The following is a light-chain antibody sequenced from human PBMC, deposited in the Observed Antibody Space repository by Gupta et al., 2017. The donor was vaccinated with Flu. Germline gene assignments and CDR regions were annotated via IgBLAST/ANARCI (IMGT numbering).Light chain of an antibody. V-gene: IGKV1-5*03. CDR1: QSISTW. Sequence: VGDRVTITCRASQSISTWLAWYQQKPGKAPKLLIYKASNVESGVPSRFSGTGSGTEFTLTISSLQPDDFATYYCQQYNSYWTFGQGTKVEIK. J-gene: IGKJ1*01. CDR3: QQYNSYWT. CDR2: KAS.